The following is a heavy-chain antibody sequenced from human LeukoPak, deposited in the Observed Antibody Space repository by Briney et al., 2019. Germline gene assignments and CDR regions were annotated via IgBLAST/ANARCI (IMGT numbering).Heavy chain of an antibody. J-gene: IGHJ3*02. CDR3: AREVAAAGLDAFDI. Sequence: SVKVSCKASGGTFSSYAISWVRQAPGQGLEWMGGIIPIFGTANYARKFQGRVTITTDESTSTAYMELSSLRSEDTAVYYCAREVAAAGLDAFDIWGQGTMVTVSS. CDR1: GGTFSSYA. CDR2: IIPIFGTA. D-gene: IGHD6-13*01. V-gene: IGHV1-69*05.